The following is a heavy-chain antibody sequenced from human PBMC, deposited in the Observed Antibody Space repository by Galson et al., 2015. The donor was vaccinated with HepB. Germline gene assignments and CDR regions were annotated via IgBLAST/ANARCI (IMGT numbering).Heavy chain of an antibody. D-gene: IGHD2-2*02. CDR2: ISYDGSNK. CDR1: GFTFSSYG. J-gene: IGHJ4*02. CDR3: ANLYQEFDY. Sequence: SLRLSCAASGFTFSSYGMHWVRQAPGKGLEWVAVISYDGSNKYYADSVKGRFTISRDNSKNTLYLQMNSLRAEDTAVYYCANLYQEFDYWGQGTLVTVSS. V-gene: IGHV3-30*18.